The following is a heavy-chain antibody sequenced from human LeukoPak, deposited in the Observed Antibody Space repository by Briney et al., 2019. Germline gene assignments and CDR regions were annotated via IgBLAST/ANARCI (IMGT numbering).Heavy chain of an antibody. D-gene: IGHD3-22*01. CDR2: ISGSGGRT. CDR1: GFTFSSYW. V-gene: IGHV3-23*01. J-gene: IGHJ4*02. Sequence: GGSLRLSCAASGFTFSSYWMSWVRQAPGKGLEWVSAISGSGGRTYYADSVKGRFTISRDNSKNTLYLQMNSLRAEDTAVYYCAKDSIGYYRPFDYWGQGTLVTVSS. CDR3: AKDSIGYYRPFDY.